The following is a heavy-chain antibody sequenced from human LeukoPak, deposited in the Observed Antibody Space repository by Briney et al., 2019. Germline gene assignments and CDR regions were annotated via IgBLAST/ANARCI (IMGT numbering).Heavy chain of an antibody. J-gene: IGHJ6*03. V-gene: IGHV1-58*01. D-gene: IGHD2-2*01. Sequence: GASVKVSCKASGFTFTSSAVQWVRQARGQRLEWIGWIVVGSGNTNYAQKFQERVTITRDMSISTAYMELSSLRSEDTAVYYCARGFRARYQLPIAADNYYYYYMDVWGKGTTVTVSS. CDR2: IVVGSGNT. CDR3: ARGFRARYQLPIAADNYYYYYMDV. CDR1: GFTFTSSA.